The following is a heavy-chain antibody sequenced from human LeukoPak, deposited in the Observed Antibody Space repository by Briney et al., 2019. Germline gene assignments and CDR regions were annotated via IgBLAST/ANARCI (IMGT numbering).Heavy chain of an antibody. CDR1: GFTFSSYS. Sequence: GGSLRLSCAASGFTFSSYSMNWVRQAPGKGLEWVSSISSSSSYIYYADSVKGRFTISRDNAKNSLYLQMNSLRAEDTAVYYCARVRYYDFWSGYYADAFDFWGQGTMVTVSS. V-gene: IGHV3-21*01. CDR2: ISSSSSYI. D-gene: IGHD3-3*01. CDR3: ARVRYYDFWSGYYADAFDF. J-gene: IGHJ3*01.